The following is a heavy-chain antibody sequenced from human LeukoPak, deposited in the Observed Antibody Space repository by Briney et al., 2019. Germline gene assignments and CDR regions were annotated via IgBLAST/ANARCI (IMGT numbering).Heavy chain of an antibody. D-gene: IGHD6-13*01. CDR2: IYTSGRT. CDR3: ARRLAAAGLNWFDP. V-gene: IGHV4-4*09. Sequence: SETLSLTCTVSGGSISSYYWSWIRQPPGKGREWIGYIYTSGRTNYNPSLKSRVTISVDTSKNQFSLKLSSVTAADTAVYYCARRLAAAGLNWFDPRGQGTLVTVSS. J-gene: IGHJ5*02. CDR1: GGSISSYY.